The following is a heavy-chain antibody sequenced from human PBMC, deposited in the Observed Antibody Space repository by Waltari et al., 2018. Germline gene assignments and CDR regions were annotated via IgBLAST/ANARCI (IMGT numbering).Heavy chain of an antibody. V-gene: IGHV3-30*04. J-gene: IGHJ4*02. CDR1: GCSFRDYA. CDR2: ISYDGSNK. Sequence: QVQLVESGGGVVQPGRSRRLSWAAPGCSFRDYAMHWVRQAPGKGLEWVAVISYDGSNKYYVDSVKGRFTISRDNSKNTLYLQMNSLRAEDTAVYYCAREDTAIPLFDYWGQGTLVTVSS. CDR3: AREDTAIPLFDY. D-gene: IGHD5-18*01.